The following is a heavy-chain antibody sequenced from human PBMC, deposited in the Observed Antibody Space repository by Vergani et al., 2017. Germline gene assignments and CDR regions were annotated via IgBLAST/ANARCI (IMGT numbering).Heavy chain of an antibody. CDR1: GFTFSSYA. CDR3: ASGRLDSSWYIGDY. J-gene: IGHJ4*02. D-gene: IGHD6-13*01. Sequence: QVQLVESGGGVVQPGRSLRLSCAASGFTFSSYAMHWVRQAPGKGLEWVAVISYDGSNKYYADSVKGRFTISRDNSKNTLYLQMNSLRAEDTAVYYCASGRLDSSWYIGDYWGQGTLVTVSS. V-gene: IGHV3-30-3*01. CDR2: ISYDGSNK.